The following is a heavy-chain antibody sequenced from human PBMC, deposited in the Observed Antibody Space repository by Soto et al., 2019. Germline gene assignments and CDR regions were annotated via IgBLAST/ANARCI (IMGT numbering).Heavy chain of an antibody. CDR1: GGTFSSYA. Sequence: ASVKVSCKASGGTFSSYAISWVRQAPGQGLEWMGGIIPIFGTANYAQKFQGRVTITADESTGTAYMELSSLRSEDTAVYYCATKGDYYDSSGYYVPVGPPDYWGQGTLVTVSS. D-gene: IGHD3-22*01. CDR2: IIPIFGTA. V-gene: IGHV1-69*13. CDR3: ATKGDYYDSSGYYVPVGPPDY. J-gene: IGHJ4*02.